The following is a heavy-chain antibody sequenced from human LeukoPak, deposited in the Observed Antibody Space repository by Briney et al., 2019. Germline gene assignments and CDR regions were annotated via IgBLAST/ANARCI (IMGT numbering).Heavy chain of an antibody. J-gene: IGHJ3*01. D-gene: IGHD3-22*01. Sequence: SATLSLTCTVSGGSISSYYWSWIRPPPGKGLEWIGNIFYTGSTKYNPSLKSRVTISVDTSKNQFSMKLSSVTAADTAMYYCARSANYYYDSASYGVGFDVWGQGTLVTVSS. V-gene: IGHV4-59*01. CDR3: ARSANYYYDSASYGVGFDV. CDR1: GGSISSYY. CDR2: IFYTGST.